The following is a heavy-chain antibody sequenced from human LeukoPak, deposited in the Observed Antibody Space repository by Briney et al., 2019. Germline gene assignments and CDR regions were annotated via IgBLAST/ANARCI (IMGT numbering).Heavy chain of an antibody. V-gene: IGHV4-61*02. J-gene: IGHJ5*02. CDR2: IYTSGST. D-gene: IGHD3-3*01. Sequence: PSETLSLTCTVSGGSISSGSYYWSWIRQPAGKGLEWIGRIYTSGSTNYNPSLKSRVTISVDTSKNQFSLKLSSVTAADTAVYYCARERRYDFWSGLGCNWFDPWGQGTLVTVSS. CDR1: GGSISSGSYY. CDR3: ARERRYDFWSGLGCNWFDP.